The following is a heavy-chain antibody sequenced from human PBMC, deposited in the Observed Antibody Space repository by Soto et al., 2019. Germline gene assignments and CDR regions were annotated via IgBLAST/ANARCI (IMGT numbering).Heavy chain of an antibody. CDR2: IKSKTDGGTT. Sequence: PGGSLRLSCAASGFTFSNAWMSWVRQAPGKGLEWVGRIKSKTDGGTTDYAAPVKGRFTIPRDDSKNTLYLQMNSLKTEDTAVYYCTTEERITIFGVVIGSSFDYWGQGTQVTVSS. D-gene: IGHD3-3*01. CDR1: GFTFSNAW. CDR3: TTEERITIFGVVIGSSFDY. J-gene: IGHJ4*02. V-gene: IGHV3-15*01.